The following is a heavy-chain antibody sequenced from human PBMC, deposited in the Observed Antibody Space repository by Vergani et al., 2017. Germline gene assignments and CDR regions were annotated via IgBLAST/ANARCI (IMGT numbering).Heavy chain of an antibody. Sequence: QVQLVQSGAEVKKPGASVKVSCKASGYTFTSYGISWVRQAPGQGLEWMGWINAGNGNTKYSQKFQGRVTITRDTSASTAYMELSSLRSEDTAVYYCARDRRVTTPKIPYMDVWGKGTTVTVSS. CDR1: GYTFTSYG. V-gene: IGHV1-18*01. CDR3: ARDRRVTTPKIPYMDV. J-gene: IGHJ6*03. D-gene: IGHD1-1*01. CDR2: INAGNGNT.